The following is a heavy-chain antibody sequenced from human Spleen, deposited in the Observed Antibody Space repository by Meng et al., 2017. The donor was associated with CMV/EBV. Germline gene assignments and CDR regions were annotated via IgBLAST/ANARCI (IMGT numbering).Heavy chain of an antibody. V-gene: IGHV1-2*02. CDR3: ARVKRYCTGGSCSSTGYYGMDV. J-gene: IGHJ6*02. Sequence: ASVKVSCKTSGYFFRDHFMHWVRQAPGQGLEWMGWINPNSGGTSYAQKFQGRVTMTGDTSITTAYLELSRLRSDDMAVYYCARVKRYCTGGSCSSTGYYGMDVWGQGTTVTVSS. CDR1: GYFFRDHF. D-gene: IGHD2-15*01. CDR2: INPNSGGT.